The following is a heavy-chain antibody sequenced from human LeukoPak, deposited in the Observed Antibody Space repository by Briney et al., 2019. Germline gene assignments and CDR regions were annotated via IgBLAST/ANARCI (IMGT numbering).Heavy chain of an antibody. CDR1: GGSISSYY. Sequence: SETLSLTCTVSGGSISSYYWSWIRQPPGKGLEWIGYIYYSGSTNYNPSLKSRVTIPVDTSKNRFSLKLSSVTAADTAVYYCARGARAGYNLEPFDYWGQGTLVTVSS. J-gene: IGHJ4*02. V-gene: IGHV4-59*08. CDR3: ARGARAGYNLEPFDY. CDR2: IYYSGST. D-gene: IGHD5-24*01.